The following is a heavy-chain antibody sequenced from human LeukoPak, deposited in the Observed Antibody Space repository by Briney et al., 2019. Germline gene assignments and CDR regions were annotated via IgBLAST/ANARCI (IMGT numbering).Heavy chain of an antibody. J-gene: IGHJ4*02. CDR1: GFTFNTNA. D-gene: IGHD6-13*01. Sequence: GGSLRLSCAASGFTFNTNAMSWVRQAPGKGLEWVSAISGRTGGTYYADSVKGRFTISRDNSKNTLYLQMSSLRVDDTALYYCAKDRIAAAQGVYYWGQGTLVTVSS. V-gene: IGHV3-23*01. CDR2: ISGRTGGT. CDR3: AKDRIAAAQGVYY.